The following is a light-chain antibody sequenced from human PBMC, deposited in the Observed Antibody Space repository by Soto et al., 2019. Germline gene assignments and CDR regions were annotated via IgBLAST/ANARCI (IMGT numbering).Light chain of an antibody. Sequence: DIQMTQYPSSLSASVRARVTITCRASQGICNYLAWYQQKPGKVPKLLIYAASTLQSGVQPRFSGSGSGTELNLNISSLQQEDVATYYCHKYDEASWTFVQGAKVAIK. J-gene: IGKJ1*01. V-gene: IGKV1-27*01. CDR2: AAS. CDR3: HKYDEASWT. CDR1: QGICNY.